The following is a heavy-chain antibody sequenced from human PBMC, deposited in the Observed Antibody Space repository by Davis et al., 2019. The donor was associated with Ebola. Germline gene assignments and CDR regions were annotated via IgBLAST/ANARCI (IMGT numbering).Heavy chain of an antibody. Sequence: SETLSLTCAVYGGSFSGYYWSWIRQPPGKGLEWIGEINDSGNTNYNPSLKSRVTISVDTSKNQFSLKLSSVTAADTAVYYCARGYSYASDYWGQGTLVTVSS. D-gene: IGHD5-18*01. CDR2: INDSGNT. V-gene: IGHV4-34*01. CDR3: ARGYSYASDY. CDR1: GGSFSGYY. J-gene: IGHJ4*02.